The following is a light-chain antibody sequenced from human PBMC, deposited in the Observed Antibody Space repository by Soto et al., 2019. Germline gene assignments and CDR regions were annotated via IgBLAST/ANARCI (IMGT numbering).Light chain of an antibody. CDR3: QTWGTGIQV. V-gene: IGLV4-69*01. Sequence: QSVLTQSPSASASLGASVKLTCTLSSGHSSYAIAWHQQQPEKGPRYLMKLNSDGRHSKGDGIPDRFSGSSSGAERYLTISSLQSEDEADYYCQTWGTGIQVFGTGTKVTVL. CDR1: SGHSSYA. CDR2: LNSDGRH. J-gene: IGLJ1*01.